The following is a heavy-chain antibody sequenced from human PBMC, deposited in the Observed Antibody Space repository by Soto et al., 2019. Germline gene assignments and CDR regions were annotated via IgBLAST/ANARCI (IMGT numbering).Heavy chain of an antibody. CDR1: GFTFSSYD. J-gene: IGHJ4*02. CDR3: ARAERDTAGWYHFAY. V-gene: IGHV3-13*01. CDR2: NGNAGDT. Sequence: GGSLSLSCAASGFTFSSYDMHWVRQATGKGLERVSGNGNAGDTHYSDPVKGRFTISREDVENSLYLQMNSLRVGDTAVYFCARAERDTAGWYHFAYWGQGTQVTVSS. D-gene: IGHD6-19*01.